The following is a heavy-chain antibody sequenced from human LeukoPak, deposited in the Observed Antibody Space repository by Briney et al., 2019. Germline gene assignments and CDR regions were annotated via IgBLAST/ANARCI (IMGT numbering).Heavy chain of an antibody. J-gene: IGHJ4*02. CDR3: ARDFYGSGDYEPFDY. D-gene: IGHD4-17*01. Sequence: ASVKVSCKASGYTFTSYGISWVRQAPGQGLEWMGWISAYNSNTNYAQKLQGRVTMTTDTSTSTAYMELRSLRSDDTAVYYCARDFYGSGDYEPFDYWGQGILVTVSS. CDR2: ISAYNSNT. V-gene: IGHV1-18*01. CDR1: GYTFTSYG.